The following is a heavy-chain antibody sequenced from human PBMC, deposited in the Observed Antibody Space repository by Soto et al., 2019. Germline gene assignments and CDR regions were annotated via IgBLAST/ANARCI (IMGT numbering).Heavy chain of an antibody. CDR1: GFTFKSYA. Sequence: PGGSLRLSCAASGFTFKSYAMNWVRQAPAKGLEWVASTPGSGGSSYYADSVKGRFTISRDNSKNTLYLDLNSLKAEDTAMYYCARGGSTGWFYFDFWGQGTQVTVSS. CDR3: ARGGSTGWFYFDF. D-gene: IGHD6-19*01. CDR2: TPGSGGSS. J-gene: IGHJ4*02. V-gene: IGHV3-23*01.